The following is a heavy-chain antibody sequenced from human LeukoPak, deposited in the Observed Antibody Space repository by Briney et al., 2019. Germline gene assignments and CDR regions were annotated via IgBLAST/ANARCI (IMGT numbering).Heavy chain of an antibody. CDR1: GGSISSGGYY. J-gene: IGHJ4*02. V-gene: IGHV4-31*03. D-gene: IGHD3-10*01. Sequence: SETLSLTCTVSGGSISSGGYYCSWIRQHPGKGLEWIGYIYYSGSTYYNPSLKSRVTISVDTSKNQFSLKLSSVTAADTAVYYCARDTVRGGIDYWGQGTLVTVSS. CDR3: ARDTVRGGIDY. CDR2: IYYSGST.